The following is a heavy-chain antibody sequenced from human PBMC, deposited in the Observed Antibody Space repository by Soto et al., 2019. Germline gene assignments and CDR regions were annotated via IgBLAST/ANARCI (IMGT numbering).Heavy chain of an antibody. J-gene: IGHJ4*02. D-gene: IGHD1-1*01. CDR1: GYTFSGDY. CDR2: INPNSGGT. CDR3: ARDLDISGGYYFDY. V-gene: IGHV1-2*04. Sequence: ASVKVSCQASGYTFSGDYRHWVRQAPGQGLEWMGWINPNSGGTNYAQKFQGWVTMTRDTSISTAYMELSRLRSDDTAVYYCARDLDISGGYYFDYWGQGTLVTV.